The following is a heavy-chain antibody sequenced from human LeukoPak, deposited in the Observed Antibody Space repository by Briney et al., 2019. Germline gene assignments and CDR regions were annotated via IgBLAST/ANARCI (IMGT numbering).Heavy chain of an antibody. V-gene: IGHV1-2*02. Sequence: ASVKVSCKASGYTFTKYYMHWVRQAPGQGLEWMGWINPNNGDTNFAQKFQGRVTMTRDTSIRTAYMELSWLRSDDTAIYYCARNYGSGSYYGYYWGQGTLVTVSS. CDR2: INPNNGDT. J-gene: IGHJ4*02. CDR1: GYTFTKYY. D-gene: IGHD3-10*01. CDR3: ARNYGSGSYYGYY.